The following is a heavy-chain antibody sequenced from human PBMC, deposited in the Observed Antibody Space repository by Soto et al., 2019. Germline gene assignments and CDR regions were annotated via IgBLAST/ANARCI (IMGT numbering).Heavy chain of an antibody. Sequence: SETLALTCTVSGGSIISYYWSWIRQPPGKGLEWIGYIYYSGSTNYNPSLKSRVTISLDTSKNQFSLKLSSVTAADTAVYYCARDAGYCSGGNCYPNFDYWGQGTLVTVSS. J-gene: IGHJ4*02. CDR1: GGSIISYY. CDR2: IYYSGST. CDR3: ARDAGYCSGGNCYPNFDY. D-gene: IGHD2-15*01. V-gene: IGHV4-59*01.